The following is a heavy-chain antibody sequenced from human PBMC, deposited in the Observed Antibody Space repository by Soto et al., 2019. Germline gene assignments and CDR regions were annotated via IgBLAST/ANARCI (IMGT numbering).Heavy chain of an antibody. CDR3: ARDPGWSGAEYFQH. CDR1: GFTFSSYA. D-gene: IGHD6-19*01. J-gene: IGHJ1*01. Sequence: VQLVASGGGVVQPGRSLRLSCAASGFTFSSYAMHWVRQAPGKGLAWVAVISSDGSNKYSADSVKGRFTISRDNSKNTLYRQMNSLRAEDTAVYYCARDPGWSGAEYFQHWGQGTLVTVSS. CDR2: ISSDGSNK. V-gene: IGHV3-30-3*01.